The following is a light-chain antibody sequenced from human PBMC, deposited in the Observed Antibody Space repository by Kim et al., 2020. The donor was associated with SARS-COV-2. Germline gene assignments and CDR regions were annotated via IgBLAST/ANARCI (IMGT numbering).Light chain of an antibody. J-gene: IGKJ5*01. CDR2: GAS. CDR1: QSVTSSY. Sequence: EIVLTQSPGSLSLSPGERATLSCRASQSVTSSYVAWYQHKPGQAPRLLIYGASSRATGIPDRVSGSGSGTDFTLTISRLEPEDFAVYYCQQFGDSPITFGQGKRLEIK. V-gene: IGKV3-20*01. CDR3: QQFGDSPIT.